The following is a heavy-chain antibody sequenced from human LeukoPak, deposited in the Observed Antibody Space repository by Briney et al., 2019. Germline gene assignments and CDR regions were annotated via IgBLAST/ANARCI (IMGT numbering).Heavy chain of an antibody. J-gene: IGHJ4*02. V-gene: IGHV3-21*01. CDR2: ISSSSSYI. Sequence: PGRSLRLSCAASGFTFSSYSMNWVRQAPGKGLEWVSSISSSSSYIYYADSVKGRFTISRDNAKNSLYLQMNSLRAEDTAVYYCARGADYYDSSGYYPFDYWGQGTLVTVSS. CDR3: ARGADYYDSSGYYPFDY. D-gene: IGHD3-22*01. CDR1: GFTFSSYS.